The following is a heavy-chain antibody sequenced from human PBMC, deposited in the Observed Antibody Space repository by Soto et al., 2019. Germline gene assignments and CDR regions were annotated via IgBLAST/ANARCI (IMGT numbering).Heavy chain of an antibody. Sequence: QVQLVQSGAEVKKPGSSVKVSCKASGGTFSSYPISWVRQAPGQGLEWMGRIIPILNIANYAQRFQGRVTLPADKSTNTAYMALSSLRSEDTAVSYWARTRAATDSLYWFDPGGQGTLVTVSS. D-gene: IGHD2-21*01. CDR2: IIPILNIA. V-gene: IGHV1-69*02. CDR1: GGTFSSYP. J-gene: IGHJ5*02. CDR3: ARTRAATDSLYWFDP.